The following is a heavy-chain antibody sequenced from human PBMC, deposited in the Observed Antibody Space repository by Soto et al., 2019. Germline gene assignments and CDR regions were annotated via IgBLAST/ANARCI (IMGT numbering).Heavy chain of an antibody. D-gene: IGHD6-13*01. V-gene: IGHV3-11*01. Sequence: GGSLRLSCAASGFTFSDYYMSWIRQAPGKGLEWVSYISSSGSTIYYADSVKGRFTISRDNAKNSLYLQMNSLRAEDTAVYYCASTLGRIAAAATGFYFQHWGQGTLVTVSS. CDR2: ISSSGSTI. CDR1: GFTFSDYY. J-gene: IGHJ1*01. CDR3: ASTLGRIAAAATGFYFQH.